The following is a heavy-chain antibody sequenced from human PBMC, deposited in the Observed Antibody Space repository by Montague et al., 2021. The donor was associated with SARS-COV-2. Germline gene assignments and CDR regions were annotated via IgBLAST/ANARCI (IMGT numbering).Heavy chain of an antibody. D-gene: IGHD3-9*01. V-gene: IGHV1-8*01. CDR2: MNPNSGNT. Sequence: SVKVSCKASGYTFTSYDINWVRQATGQGLEWMGWMNPNSGNTGYAQKFQGSVTMTRNTSISTAYMELSSLRSEDTAVYYCARGRLKLKYYDILTGHHYFYYMDVWGQGTTVTVSS. CDR1: GYTFTSYD. CDR3: ARGRLKLKYYDILTGHHYFYYMDV. J-gene: IGHJ6*02.